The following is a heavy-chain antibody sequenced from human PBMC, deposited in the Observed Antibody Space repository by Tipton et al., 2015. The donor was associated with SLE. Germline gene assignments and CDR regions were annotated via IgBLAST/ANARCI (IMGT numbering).Heavy chain of an antibody. CDR2: INGDGTTI. V-gene: IGHV3-74*01. CDR1: GFTLRTYW. D-gene: IGHD6-13*01. J-gene: IGHJ4*02. CDR3: ARGEWGFSSSWFYFDY. Sequence: SLRLSCVASGFTLRTYWMEWVRQAPGKGLMWVSRINGDGTTITYADSVKGRFTISRDNAKNTLYLQMNSLRAEDTAVYYCARGEWGFSSSWFYFDYWGQGTLVTVSS.